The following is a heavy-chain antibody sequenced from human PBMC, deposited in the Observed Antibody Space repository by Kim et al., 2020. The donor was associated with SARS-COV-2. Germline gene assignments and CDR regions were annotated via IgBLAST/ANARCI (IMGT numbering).Heavy chain of an antibody. D-gene: IGHD5-18*01. J-gene: IGHJ6*02. Sequence: SETLSLTCAVSGGSISSSNWWSWVRQPPGKGLEWIGEIYHSGSTNYNPSLKSRVTISVDKSKNQFSLKLSSVTAADTAVYYCARGDTAIPRPGMDVWGQGTTVTVSS. CDR3: ARGDTAIPRPGMDV. CDR2: IYHSGST. V-gene: IGHV4-4*02. CDR1: GGSISSSNW.